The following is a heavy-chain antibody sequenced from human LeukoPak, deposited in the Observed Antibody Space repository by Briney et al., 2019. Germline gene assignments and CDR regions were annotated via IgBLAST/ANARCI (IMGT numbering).Heavy chain of an antibody. Sequence: ESGPTLVKPTQTLTLTCTFSGFSLSTSGVGVGWIRQPPGKALECLALIYWNDDKRYGPSLKSRLTITKDTSKNQVVLAMTNVDPVDTGTYYCAHSHPAIITAVNRYFDYWGQGTLVTVSS. CDR2: IYWNDDK. D-gene: IGHD3-10*01. CDR3: AHSHPAIITAVNRYFDY. V-gene: IGHV2-5*01. J-gene: IGHJ4*02. CDR1: GFSLSTSGVG.